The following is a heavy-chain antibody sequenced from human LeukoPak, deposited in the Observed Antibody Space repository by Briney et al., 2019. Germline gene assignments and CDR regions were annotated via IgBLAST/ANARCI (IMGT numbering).Heavy chain of an antibody. D-gene: IGHD3-10*01. CDR2: ITNDGSST. CDR1: GLTFSSHW. V-gene: IGHV3-74*01. Sequence: PGGSLRLSCAASGLTFSSHWMHWVRQAPGKGLVWVSRITNDGSSTTYADSVKGRFTISRDNAKNMLYLQVNSLRAEDTAVYFCAKGGPDPGENYYFDYWGQGTLVTVSS. J-gene: IGHJ4*02. CDR3: AKGGPDPGENYYFDY.